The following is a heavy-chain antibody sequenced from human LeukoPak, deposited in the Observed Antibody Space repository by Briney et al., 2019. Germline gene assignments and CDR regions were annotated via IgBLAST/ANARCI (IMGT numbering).Heavy chain of an antibody. V-gene: IGHV3-11*03. CDR2: ISSSSSYT. CDR1: GFTFSYYY. CDR3: ARNYGSGSYERGVGDY. Sequence: GGSLRLSCAASGFTFSYYYMSWIRQAPGKGLEWVSYISSSSSYTNYADSVKGRFTISRDNAKNSLYLQMNSLRAEDTAVYYCARNYGSGSYERGVGDYWGQGTLVTVSS. J-gene: IGHJ4*02. D-gene: IGHD3-10*01.